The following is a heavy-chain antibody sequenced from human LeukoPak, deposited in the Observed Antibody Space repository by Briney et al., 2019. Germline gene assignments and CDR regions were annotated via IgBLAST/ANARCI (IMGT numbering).Heavy chain of an antibody. V-gene: IGHV4-39*01. J-gene: IGHJ5*02. CDR2: IYYSGST. CDR1: GGSISSSGYY. CDR3: ARSDVDIVATIRSSSFDP. D-gene: IGHD5-12*01. Sequence: PSETLSLTCTVSGGSISSSGYYWGWIRQPPGKGLEWIGSIYYSGSTYYNPSLKSRVTISVDTSKNQFSLKLSSVTAADTAVYYCARSDVDIVATIRSSSFDPWGQGTLVTVSS.